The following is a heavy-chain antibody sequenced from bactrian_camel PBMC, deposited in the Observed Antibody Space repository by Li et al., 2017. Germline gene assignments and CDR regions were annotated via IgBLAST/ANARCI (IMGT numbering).Heavy chain of an antibody. Sequence: HVQLVESGGGSVQIGGSLKLSCDVFGLQIINADMGWYRQAPGSECEEVSRMRDDGSAYYLDSVKGRFTISQDNAKNSMSLQMNNLKPEDTAMYYCAADSVILPGRELEASEYSYWGQGTQVTVS. CDR3: AADSVILPGRELEASEYSY. V-gene: IGHV3S53*01. D-gene: IGHD1*01. CDR1: GLQIINAD. CDR2: MRDDGSA. J-gene: IGHJ4*01.